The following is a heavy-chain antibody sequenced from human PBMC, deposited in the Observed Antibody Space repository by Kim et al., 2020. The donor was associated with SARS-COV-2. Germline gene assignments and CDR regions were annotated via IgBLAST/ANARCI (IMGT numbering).Heavy chain of an antibody. Sequence: SETLSLTCTVSGGSISTYYWSWIRQTPGKGLEWIGSIHYSGYTNYYPSLKSRVTISVDTSKNQFSLKLSSVTAADTAMYYCARGPYTSGWYGLDYWGLGTLVTVSS. V-gene: IGHV4-59*13. CDR2: IHYSGYT. CDR1: GGSISTYY. J-gene: IGHJ4*02. D-gene: IGHD6-19*01. CDR3: ARGPYTSGWYGLDY.